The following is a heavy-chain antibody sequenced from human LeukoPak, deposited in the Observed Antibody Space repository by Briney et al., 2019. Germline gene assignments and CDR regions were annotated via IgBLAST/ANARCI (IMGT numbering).Heavy chain of an antibody. J-gene: IGHJ6*03. V-gene: IGHV4-61*02. D-gene: IGHD4-11*01. CDR2: IYTSGST. CDR3: ARARYSNYGDYYYMDV. CDR1: GGSISSGSYY. Sequence: SETLSLTCTVSGGSISSGSYYWSWIRQPAGKGLEWIGRIYTSGSTNYNPSLKSRVTISVDTSKNQFSLKLSSVTAADTAVYYCARARYSNYGDYYYMDVCGKGTTVTVSS.